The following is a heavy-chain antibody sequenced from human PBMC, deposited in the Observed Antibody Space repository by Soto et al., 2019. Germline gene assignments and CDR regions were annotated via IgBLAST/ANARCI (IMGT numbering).Heavy chain of an antibody. J-gene: IGHJ6*04. CDR1: GLPGSTNY. Sequence: EAQLVESGGGLVQPGGSLRLSCAASGLPGSTNYMSWVRQAPGKGLEWVSFLYGGVSTHYADSVKGRFTISSDTSXNXLXLXXAGLSDEDTAVYYCGRDGGSGTSVAGTGAYFGMDVWGKGTTVTVSA. CDR3: GRDGGSGTSVAGTGAYFGMDV. V-gene: IGHV3-66*01. CDR2: LYGGVST. D-gene: IGHD6-19*01.